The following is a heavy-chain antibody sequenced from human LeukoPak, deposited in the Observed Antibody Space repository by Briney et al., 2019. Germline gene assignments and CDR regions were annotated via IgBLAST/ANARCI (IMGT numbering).Heavy chain of an antibody. V-gene: IGHV3-15*07. CDR1: GFTFSNAW. Sequence: GGSLRPSCAASGFTFSNAWMNWVRQAPGKGLEWVGRIKSKTGGGTIDYAAPVKGRFTISRDDSKDTLYLQMNSLKSEDTAVYHCTTAAFVGATAYWGQGALVIVSS. CDR2: IKSKTGGGTI. D-gene: IGHD1-26*01. CDR3: TTAAFVGATAY. J-gene: IGHJ4*02.